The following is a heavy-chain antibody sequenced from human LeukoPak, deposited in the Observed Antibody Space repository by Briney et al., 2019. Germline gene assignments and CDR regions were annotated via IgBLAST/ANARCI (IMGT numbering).Heavy chain of an antibody. CDR2: ISWDGGST. CDR3: AKDIGFMKWFYDY. Sequence: PGGSLRLSCAASGFTFDDYAMHWVRQAPGKGLEWVSLISWDGGSTYYADSVEGRFTISRDNSKNSLYLHINSLRAEDTALYYCAKDIGFMKWFYDYWGQGTLVTVSS. D-gene: IGHD3-3*02. CDR1: GFTFDDYA. J-gene: IGHJ4*02. V-gene: IGHV3-43D*04.